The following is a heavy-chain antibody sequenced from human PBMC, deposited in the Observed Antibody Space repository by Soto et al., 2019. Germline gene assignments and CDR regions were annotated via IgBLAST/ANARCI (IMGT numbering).Heavy chain of an antibody. CDR3: TRAAWFPYLSFY. V-gene: IGHV3-48*03. CDR1: GFTFSRFE. Sequence: SLRLSCAASGFTFSRFELHWVRQAPGKGLEWTSYISSSGSTAYYASSVEGRFTISRDNANNSVYLQMDSLRAEDTALYYCTRAAWFPYLSFYWGQGALVTVSS. CDR2: ISSSGSTA. D-gene: IGHD3-10*01. J-gene: IGHJ4*02.